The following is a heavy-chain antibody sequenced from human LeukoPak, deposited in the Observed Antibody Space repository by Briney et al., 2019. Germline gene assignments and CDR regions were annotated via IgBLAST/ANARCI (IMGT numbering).Heavy chain of an antibody. V-gene: IGHV3-30*18. J-gene: IGHJ4*02. CDR1: GFTFRTNG. Sequence: TGGSLRLSCAASGFTFRTNGMHWARQAPGKGLEWVAGISYDGNEKFYADSVKGRFTISRDNSKNTLDLQMNSLRAEDTAVYYCAKDLATKYTLDYWGQGTLVTVSS. CDR2: ISYDGNEK. CDR3: AKDLATKYTLDY. D-gene: IGHD6-6*01.